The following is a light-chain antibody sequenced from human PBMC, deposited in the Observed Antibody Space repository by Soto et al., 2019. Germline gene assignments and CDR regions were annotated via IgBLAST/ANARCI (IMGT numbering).Light chain of an antibody. V-gene: IGLV1-44*01. CDR2: TDN. CDR3: AAWDYSLNGPV. Sequence: QSVLIQPPSASGTPGQRVTISCSGSNSNIGSNSVNWYQQLPRTAPKLVIYTDNQRPSGAPDRFSGSKSGTSASLAISGLQSEDEADYYCAAWDYSLNGPVFGGGTKLTVL. CDR1: NSNIGSNS. J-gene: IGLJ2*01.